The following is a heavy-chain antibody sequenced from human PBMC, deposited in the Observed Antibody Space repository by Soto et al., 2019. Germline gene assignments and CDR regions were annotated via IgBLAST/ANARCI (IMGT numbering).Heavy chain of an antibody. CDR3: ALRVTTRDY. V-gene: IGHV4-34*01. J-gene: IGHJ4*02. Sequence: SETLSLTCAVYGGSFSGYYWSWIRQPPGKGLEWIGEINHSGSTNYNPSLKSRVTISVDTSKNQFSLKLSSVTAADTAVYYCALRVTTRDYWGQGTLVTVSS. CDR2: INHSGST. CDR1: GGSFSGYY. D-gene: IGHD4-17*01.